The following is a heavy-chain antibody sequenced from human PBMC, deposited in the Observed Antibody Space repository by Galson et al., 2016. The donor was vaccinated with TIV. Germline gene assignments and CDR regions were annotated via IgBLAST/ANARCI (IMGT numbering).Heavy chain of an antibody. CDR2: ISHRGSP. V-gene: IGHV4-34*01. CDR1: GLNFGDYA. J-gene: IGHJ6*02. CDR3: ARDGIDGMDV. Sequence: LRLSCAASGLNFGDYAVNWFRQAPGKGLEWIGDISHRGSPNYSPSLKSRGTISEDPSNNKVSLILSSVTAADTAVYFCARDGIDGMDVWGPGTTVIVSS. D-gene: IGHD3-3*02.